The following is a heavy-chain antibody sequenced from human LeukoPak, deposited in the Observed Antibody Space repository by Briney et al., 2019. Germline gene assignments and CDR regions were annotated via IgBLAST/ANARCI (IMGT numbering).Heavy chain of an antibody. J-gene: IGHJ4*02. Sequence: GGSLRLSCSTSGFTFSSYAIHWVRQVPGKGLEYVSGISNNGGTTYYADSVKGRFTISRDNSKKTVYLQMSSLRAEDTAVYHCVKDTGYSYGSGDYWGQGTLVTVSS. CDR1: GFTFSSYA. D-gene: IGHD5-18*01. V-gene: IGHV3-64D*09. CDR3: VKDTGYSYGSGDY. CDR2: ISNNGGTT.